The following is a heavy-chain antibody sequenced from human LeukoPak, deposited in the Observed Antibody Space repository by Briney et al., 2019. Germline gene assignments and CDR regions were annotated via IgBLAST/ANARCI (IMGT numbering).Heavy chain of an antibody. CDR1: GFTFSGYA. Sequence: GGSLRLSCAASGFTFSGYAMTWVRQAPGKGLEWVSAISGSGGSTYYADSVRGRFTISRDDSKNTLYLQMDSLRAEDTAVYYCAKHASQRQFDYWGQGTLVTVSS. J-gene: IGHJ4*02. D-gene: IGHD3-16*01. V-gene: IGHV3-23*01. CDR2: ISGSGGST. CDR3: AKHASQRQFDY.